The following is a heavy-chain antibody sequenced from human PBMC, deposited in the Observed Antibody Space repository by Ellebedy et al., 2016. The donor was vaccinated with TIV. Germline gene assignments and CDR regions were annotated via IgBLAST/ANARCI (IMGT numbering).Heavy chain of an antibody. D-gene: IGHD3-9*01. J-gene: IGHJ6*02. CDR2: IIPIFGTA. V-gene: IGHV1-69*13. CDR1: GGTFSSYA. CDR3: ARAGRAARYFDWLLSPPTMVGV. Sequence: SVKVSXXASGGTFSSYAISWVRQAPGQGLEWMGGIIPIFGTANYAQKFQGRVTITADESTSTAYMELSSLRSEDTAVYYCARAGRAARYFDWLLSPPTMVGVWGQGTTVTVSS.